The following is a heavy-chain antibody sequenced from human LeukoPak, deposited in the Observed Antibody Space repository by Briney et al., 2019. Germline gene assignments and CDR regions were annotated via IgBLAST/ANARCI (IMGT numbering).Heavy chain of an antibody. CDR3: ARDWRQDNAFDL. V-gene: IGHV3-7*01. Sequence: VGSLRLSCAASELTFSSHQVSWVRQAPGKGLKGVAKITKDGSEKYYMVSVKGRFIISRDNGKNSLYLQMNSLRVEDTAVYYCARDWRQDNAFDLWGQGTMVTVSS. CDR1: ELTFSSHQ. CDR2: ITKDGSEK. J-gene: IGHJ3*01. D-gene: IGHD2-15*01.